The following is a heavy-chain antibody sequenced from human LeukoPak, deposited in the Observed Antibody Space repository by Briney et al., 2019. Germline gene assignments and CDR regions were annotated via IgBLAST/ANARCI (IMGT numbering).Heavy chain of an antibody. D-gene: IGHD3-22*01. V-gene: IGHV3-33*06. J-gene: IGHJ4*02. CDR2: IWYDGSNK. CDR1: GFTFSSYG. Sequence: PGRSLRLSCAASGFTFSSYGMHWVRQAPGKGLEWVAVIWYDGSNKYYADSVKGRFTISRDNSKNTLYLQMNSLRAEDTAVYYCAKDLYYYDSSGSFDYWGQGTLVTVSS. CDR3: AKDLYYYDSSGSFDY.